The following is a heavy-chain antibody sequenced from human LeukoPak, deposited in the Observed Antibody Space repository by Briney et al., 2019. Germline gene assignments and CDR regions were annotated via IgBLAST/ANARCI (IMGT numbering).Heavy chain of an antibody. CDR1: GFTFSSYW. J-gene: IGHJ4*02. Sequence: GGSLRLSCAASGFTFSSYWMSWVRQAPRKGLEWVANINQDGSEKYYVDSVKGRFTISRDNPNNSLYLQMNSLRAEDTAMYYCARKSGSPGDYWGQGTLVTVSS. CDR3: ARKSGSPGDY. CDR2: INQDGSEK. D-gene: IGHD3-10*01. V-gene: IGHV3-7*01.